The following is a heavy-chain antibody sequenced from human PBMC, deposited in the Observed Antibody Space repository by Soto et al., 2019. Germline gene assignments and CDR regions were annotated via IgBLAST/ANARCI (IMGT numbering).Heavy chain of an antibody. V-gene: IGHV3-23*01. Sequence: GGSLRLSCVGSGFVFKNFAINWVRQPPGKGLEWVSVIRGTGLNTYYAASVKGRFNISRDNSKNTVYLQMDSLKVEDTAVYYCAKRASPANIDNWFDPWGPGTQVTVSS. CDR3: AKRASPANIDNWFDP. CDR2: IRGTGLNT. J-gene: IGHJ5*02. CDR1: GFVFKNFA.